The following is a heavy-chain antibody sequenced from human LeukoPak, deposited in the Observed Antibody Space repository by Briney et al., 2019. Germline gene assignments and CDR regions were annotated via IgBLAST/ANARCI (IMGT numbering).Heavy chain of an antibody. V-gene: IGHV4-59*08. CDR1: GGSISSYY. J-gene: IGHJ2*01. D-gene: IGHD1-26*01. CDR3: AHSGKVGKWYFDL. CDR2: IYYSGST. Sequence: PSETLSLTCTVSGGSISSYYWSWIRQPPGKGLEWIGYIYYSGSTNYNPSLKSRVTISVDTSKNQFSLKLSSVTAADTAVYYCAHSGKVGKWYFDLWGRGTLVTVSS.